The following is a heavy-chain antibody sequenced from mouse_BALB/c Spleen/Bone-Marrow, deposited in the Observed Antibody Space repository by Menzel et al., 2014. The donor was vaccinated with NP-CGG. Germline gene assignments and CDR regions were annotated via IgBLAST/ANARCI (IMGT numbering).Heavy chain of an antibody. D-gene: IGHD1-2*01. CDR2: ISSYSGNT. Sequence: QVQLQQSGPELVRPGASVKISCKGFGYTFTGYAIHWVKQSHAKTLEWIGVISSYSGNTNYNQKFKGRATMTVDKSSSTAYMELARLTSEDSAIYYCASTAGTQYDYFAYWGQGTTLTVPS. V-gene: IGHV1-67*01. CDR3: ASTAGTQYDYFAY. J-gene: IGHJ2*01. CDR1: GYTFTGYA.